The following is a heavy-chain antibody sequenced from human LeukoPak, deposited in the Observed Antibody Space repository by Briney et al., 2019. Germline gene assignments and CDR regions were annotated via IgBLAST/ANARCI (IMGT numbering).Heavy chain of an antibody. J-gene: IGHJ4*02. CDR1: GGTFSSYA. Sequence: ASVKVSCKASGGTFSSYAISWVRQAPGQGLEWMGGIIPIFGTANYAQKFQGRVTMTRDTSTSTVYMELSSLRSEDTAVYYCARVSGWPPDYWGQGTLVTVSS. D-gene: IGHD6-19*01. CDR2: IIPIFGTA. CDR3: ARVSGWPPDY. V-gene: IGHV1-69*05.